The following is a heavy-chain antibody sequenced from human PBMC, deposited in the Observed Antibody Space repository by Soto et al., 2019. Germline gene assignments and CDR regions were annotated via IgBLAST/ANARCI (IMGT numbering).Heavy chain of an antibody. V-gene: IGHV1-69*13. Sequence: ASVKVPCKASGGTFSSYAISWVRQAPGQGLEWMGGIIPIFGTANYAQKFQGRVTITADESTSTAYMELSSLRSEDTAVYYCAAVVGATEPYWGQGTLVTVSS. J-gene: IGHJ4*02. CDR1: GGTFSSYA. CDR2: IIPIFGTA. CDR3: AAVVGATEPY. D-gene: IGHD1-26*01.